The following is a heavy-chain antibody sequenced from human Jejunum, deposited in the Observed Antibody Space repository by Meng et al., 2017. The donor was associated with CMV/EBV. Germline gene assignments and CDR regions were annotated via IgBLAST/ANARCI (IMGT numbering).Heavy chain of an antibody. CDR2: LFYSGIT. CDR3: ARHPRYCSGSTCYWAGYFDP. V-gene: IGHV4-39*01. CDR1: DD. J-gene: IGHJ5*02. D-gene: IGHD2-2*01. Sequence: DDWGWIRQPPGKGLEWIGSLFYSGITHYNPSLKSRVTISVDTSKNQFSLKLSSVTAADTAVYYCARHPRYCSGSTCYWAGYFDPWGQGTLVTVSS.